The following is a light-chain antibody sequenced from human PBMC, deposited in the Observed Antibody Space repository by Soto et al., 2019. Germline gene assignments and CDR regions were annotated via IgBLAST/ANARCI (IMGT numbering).Light chain of an antibody. Sequence: DIQLTQSPSSLSASVGDRVTITCRASQHMRNYVNWYQQKPGKAPRLLIYDVLNLETGVPSRFSGSGSGTNFSFSITGLRPEDFATYYCQQYDEMPLTFGGGTKVEI. CDR1: QHMRNY. V-gene: IGKV1-33*01. CDR2: DVL. J-gene: IGKJ4*01. CDR3: QQYDEMPLT.